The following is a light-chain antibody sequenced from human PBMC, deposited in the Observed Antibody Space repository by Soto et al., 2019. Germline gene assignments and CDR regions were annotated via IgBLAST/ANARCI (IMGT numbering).Light chain of an antibody. CDR1: QGISSA. V-gene: IGKV1-13*02. Sequence: AIQLTQSPSSLSASVGDRVTITCRASQGISSALAWYQQKPGKSPNLLIYAASSLQSGVPSRFSGGGSGTDFTLTISSLQPEDFATYYCQQFNSYPRTFGQGTKLEIK. J-gene: IGKJ2*01. CDR3: QQFNSYPRT. CDR2: AAS.